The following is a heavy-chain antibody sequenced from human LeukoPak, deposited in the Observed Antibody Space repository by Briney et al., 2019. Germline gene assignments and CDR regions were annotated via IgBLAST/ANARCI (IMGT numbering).Heavy chain of an antibody. J-gene: IGHJ4*02. CDR2: INPSGGST. D-gene: IGHD3-22*01. CDR3: ARDSRHYYDSSGTPHFDY. Sequence: ASVKVSCKASGYTFTSYYIHWVRQAPGQGLEWMGIINPSGGSTSYAQKFQGRVTMTRDMSTSTVYMELSSLRSEDTAVYYCARDSRHYYDSSGTPHFDYWGQGTLVTVSS. V-gene: IGHV1-46*01. CDR1: GYTFTSYY.